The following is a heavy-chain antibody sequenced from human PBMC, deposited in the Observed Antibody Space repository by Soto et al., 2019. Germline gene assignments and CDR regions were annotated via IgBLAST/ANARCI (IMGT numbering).Heavy chain of an antibody. V-gene: IGHV4-28*01. CDR1: GYSISSSNW. Sequence: SETLSLTCAVSGYSISSSNWWGWIRQPPGKGLEWIGYIYYSGSTYYNPSLKSRVTMSVDTSKNQFSLKLSSVTAVDTAVYYCARNYGSGQYNWFDPWGQGTLVTVSS. D-gene: IGHD3-3*01. J-gene: IGHJ5*02. CDR3: ARNYGSGQYNWFDP. CDR2: IYYSGST.